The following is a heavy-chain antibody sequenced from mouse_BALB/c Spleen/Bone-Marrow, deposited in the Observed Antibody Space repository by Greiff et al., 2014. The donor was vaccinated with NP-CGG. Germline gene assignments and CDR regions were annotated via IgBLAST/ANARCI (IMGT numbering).Heavy chain of an antibody. CDR1: GFTFSSFG. CDR3: ARSNYVRYYAMDY. Sequence: EVMLVESGGGLVQPGGSRKLSCAASGFTFSSFGIHWVRQAPEKGLEWVAYISSDSSTIYYADTVKGRFTISRDNPKNTLFLQMTSLRAEDTAMYYCARSNYVRYYAMDYWGQGTSVTVSS. D-gene: IGHD1-1*01. J-gene: IGHJ4*01. CDR2: ISSDSSTI. V-gene: IGHV5-17*02.